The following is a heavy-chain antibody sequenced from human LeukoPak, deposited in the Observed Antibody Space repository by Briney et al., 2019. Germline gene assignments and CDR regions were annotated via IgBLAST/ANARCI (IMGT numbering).Heavy chain of an antibody. CDR1: GYTFNNYD. V-gene: IGHV1-18*01. D-gene: IGHD3-22*01. CDR3: ARAQAHEVYYDRSDWPQGIDAFDI. CDR2: ISTYNGNT. J-gene: IGHJ3*02. Sequence: GASVKVSCKASGYTFNNYDISWVRQAPGQGLEWMGWISTYNGNTNYAQKLQGRVTMTTDTSTSTAYMELRSLTSDDTAVYYCARAQAHEVYYDRSDWPQGIDAFDIWGQGTVVTVSS.